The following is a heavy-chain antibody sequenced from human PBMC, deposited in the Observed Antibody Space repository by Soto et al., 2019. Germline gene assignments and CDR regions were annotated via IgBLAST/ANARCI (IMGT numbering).Heavy chain of an antibody. CDR3: ARVVTSVAGSYYYYGMDV. V-gene: IGHV1-2*04. CDR2: INPNSGGT. Sequence: ASVKVSCKASGGTFSSYAISWVRQAPGQGLEWIGWINPNSGGTNYAQKFQGWVTMTRDTSISTAYMELSRLRSDDTAVFYCARVVTSVAGSYYYYGMDVWGQGTTVTVSS. J-gene: IGHJ6*02. CDR1: GGTFSSYA. D-gene: IGHD6-19*01.